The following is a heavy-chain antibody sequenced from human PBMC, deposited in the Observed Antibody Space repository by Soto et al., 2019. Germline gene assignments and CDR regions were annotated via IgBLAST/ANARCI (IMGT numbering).Heavy chain of an antibody. J-gene: IGHJ6*02. V-gene: IGHV4-31*03. CDR2: IYYSGST. Sequence: PSETLSLTCTVSGGSISSGGYYWSWIRQHPGKGLEWIGYIYYSGSTYYNPSLKSRVTISVDTSKNQFSLKLSSVTAADTAVYYCARGEYSSSSRDYYYGMDVWGQGTTVTVPS. CDR3: ARGEYSSSSRDYYYGMDV. CDR1: GGSISSGGYY. D-gene: IGHD6-6*01.